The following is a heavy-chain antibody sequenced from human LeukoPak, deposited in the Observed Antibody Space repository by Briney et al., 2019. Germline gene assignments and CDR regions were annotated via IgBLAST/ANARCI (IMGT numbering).Heavy chain of an antibody. Sequence: SETLSLTCTVSGGSINNGDNYWSWIRQPPGKGLEWIGYIYYRGTAYYNPSLKSRVTISVDTTKNQFSLKLTSDCARIQGNSWYGWDFFDYWGQGTPVTVSS. J-gene: IGHJ4*02. CDR3: GWDFFDY. CDR2: IYYRGTA. V-gene: IGHV4-30-4*02. CDR1: GGSINNGDNY. D-gene: IGHD6-13*01.